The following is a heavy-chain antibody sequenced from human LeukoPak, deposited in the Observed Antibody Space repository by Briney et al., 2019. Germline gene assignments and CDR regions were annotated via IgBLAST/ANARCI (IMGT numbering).Heavy chain of an antibody. CDR1: GGSISSYY. Sequence: PSETLSLTCTVSGGSISSYYWSWIRQPPEKGLEWIGYIYYSGSTNYNPSLKSRVTISVDTSKNQFSLRLNSVTAADTALYYCVRDTRYDMDVWGKGTTVTVSS. CDR3: VRDTRYDMDV. J-gene: IGHJ6*03. CDR2: IYYSGST. V-gene: IGHV4-59*12.